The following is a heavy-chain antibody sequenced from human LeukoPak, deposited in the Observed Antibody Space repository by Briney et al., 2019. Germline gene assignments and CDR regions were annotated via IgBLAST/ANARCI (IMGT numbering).Heavy chain of an antibody. J-gene: IGHJ6*03. V-gene: IGHV4-59*11. CDR2: IYYSGST. CDR1: GGSISSHY. Sequence: SETLSLTCTVSGGSISSHYWSWIRQPPGKGLEWIGYIYYSGSTNYNPSLKSRVTISVDTSKNQFSLKLGSVTAADTAVYYCARLAAAGDYYYYMDVWGKGTTVTVSS. D-gene: IGHD6-13*01. CDR3: ARLAAAGDYYYYMDV.